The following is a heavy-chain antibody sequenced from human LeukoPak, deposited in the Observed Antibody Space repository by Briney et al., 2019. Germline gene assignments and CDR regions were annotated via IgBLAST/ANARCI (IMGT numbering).Heavy chain of an antibody. CDR1: GYTFTSHD. V-gene: IGHV1-8*01. CDR3: ARGPAYGPTDYAYYYMDV. Sequence: GASVKVSCKTSGYTFTSHDINWVRQATGQGLEWMGWMNPNTGNTGYAQKFQGRVTMTRSISMSTGYMELSSLRSDDTAVYFCARGPAYGPTDYAYYYMDVWGTGTTVTISS. CDR2: MNPNTGNT. D-gene: IGHD2-21*01. J-gene: IGHJ6*03.